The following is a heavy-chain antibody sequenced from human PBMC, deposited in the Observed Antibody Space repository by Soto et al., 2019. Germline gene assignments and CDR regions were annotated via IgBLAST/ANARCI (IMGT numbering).Heavy chain of an antibody. Sequence: EVQLVESGGGLVKPGGSLTLSCAASGFTFSHPWMSWVRQAPGKGLEWVARVKSKADGGTTDYAAPVQGRFTSSRDDLRSMLYLQMDSLKTDDTAVYYCPDSLVFWGQGTLVTVSS. CDR2: VKSKADGGTT. J-gene: IGHJ4*02. CDR1: GFTFSHPW. D-gene: IGHD1-26*01. V-gene: IGHV3-15*01. CDR3: PDSLVF.